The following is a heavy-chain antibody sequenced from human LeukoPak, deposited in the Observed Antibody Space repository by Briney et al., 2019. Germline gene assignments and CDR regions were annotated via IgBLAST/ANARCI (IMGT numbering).Heavy chain of an antibody. CDR1: GYTFTSYD. J-gene: IGHJ4*02. V-gene: IGHV1-8*01. D-gene: IGHD5-18*01. Sequence: ASVKVSCKASGYTFTSYDINWVRQATGQGLEWMGWMNPNSGNTGYAQKFQGRVTMTRNTSISTAYMELSSLRSEDTAVCYCARGGRRWIQLWLRDPLDYWGQGTLVTVSS. CDR3: ARGGRRWIQLWLRDPLDY. CDR2: MNPNSGNT.